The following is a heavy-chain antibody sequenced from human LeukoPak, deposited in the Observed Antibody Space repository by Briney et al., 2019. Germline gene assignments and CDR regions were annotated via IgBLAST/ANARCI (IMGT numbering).Heavy chain of an antibody. D-gene: IGHD2-2*01. Sequence: GGSLRLSCAASGFTFSSYEMNWVRQAPGKGLEWVSVIYSGGSTYYSDSVKGRFTISRDNSKNTLSLQMNSLRAEDTAVYYCARASRYCSTTSCYYYYYGMDVWGQGTTVTVSS. J-gene: IGHJ6*02. V-gene: IGHV3-53*01. CDR1: GFTFSSYE. CDR3: ARASRYCSTTSCYYYYYGMDV. CDR2: IYSGGST.